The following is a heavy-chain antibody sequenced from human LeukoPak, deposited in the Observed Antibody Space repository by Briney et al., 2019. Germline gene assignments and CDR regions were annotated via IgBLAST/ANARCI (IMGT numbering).Heavy chain of an antibody. CDR1: GDSVTCSY. V-gene: IGHV4-59*08. Sequence: SETLSLTCSVSGDSVTCSYWNWIRQPPGKGLEWIGYVSSDGTTNFTPSLRSRLIMSVDTAKSDISLILTSVTGADTAIYYCARLDCFVEGCYNHWGRGTLVTVSS. J-gene: IGHJ4*02. CDR2: VSSDGTT. D-gene: IGHD2-15*01. CDR3: ARLDCFVEGCYNH.